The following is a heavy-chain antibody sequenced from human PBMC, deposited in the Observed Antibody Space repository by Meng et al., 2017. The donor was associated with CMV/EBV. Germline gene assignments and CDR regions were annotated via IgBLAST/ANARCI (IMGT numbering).Heavy chain of an antibody. V-gene: IGHV1-8*01. J-gene: IGHJ5*02. CDR2: KNPNSGNT. CDR1: GYTFTSYD. CDR3: ARGLDPTTVENWFDP. D-gene: IGHD4-23*01. Sequence: ASVKVSCKASGYTFTSYDINWVRQATGQGLEWMGWKNPNSGNTGYAQKFQGRVTMTRNTSISTAYMELSSLRSEDTAVYYCARGLDPTTVENWFDPWGQGTLVTVSS.